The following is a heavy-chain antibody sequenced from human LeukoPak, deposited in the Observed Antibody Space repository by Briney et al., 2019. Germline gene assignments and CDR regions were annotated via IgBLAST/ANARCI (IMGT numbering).Heavy chain of an antibody. CDR3: ARTGNGQGLYLDWFPVDY. J-gene: IGHJ4*02. V-gene: IGHV3-21*01. Sequence: GGSLRLSCAASGFPFSTHSLNWVRQAPGKGLEWVSSISAGGGFVYYGYSVKGRFTMSRDNAKNSLYLQMNSLRAEDTAVYYCARTGNGQGLYLDWFPVDYWGQGTLVTVSS. D-gene: IGHD3-9*01. CDR1: GFPFSTHS. CDR2: ISAGGGFV.